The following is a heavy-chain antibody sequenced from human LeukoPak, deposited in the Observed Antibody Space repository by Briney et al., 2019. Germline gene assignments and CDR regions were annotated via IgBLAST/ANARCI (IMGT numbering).Heavy chain of an antibody. CDR1: GGSISSSSYY. CDR2: IYYSGST. Sequence: SETLSLTCTVSGGSISSSSYYWGWIRQPPGKGLEWIGSIYYSGSTYYNPSLKSRVTISVDTSKNQFSLKLSSVTAADTAVYYCARGPIGYSSGWYSPAEYQERLHFDYWGQGTLVTVSS. CDR3: ARGPIGYSSGWYSPAEYQERLHFDY. J-gene: IGHJ4*02. V-gene: IGHV4-39*07. D-gene: IGHD6-19*01.